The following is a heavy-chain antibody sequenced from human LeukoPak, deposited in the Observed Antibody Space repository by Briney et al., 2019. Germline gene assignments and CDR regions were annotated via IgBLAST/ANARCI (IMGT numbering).Heavy chain of an antibody. CDR3: ARDLFSGNSYFDY. V-gene: IGHV3-30-3*01. CDR2: ISYDGSNK. Sequence: GGSLRLSCAASGFTFSSYWMHWVRQAPGKGLEWVAVISYDGSNKYYADSVKGRFTISRDNSKNTLYLQVNSLRAEDTAVYYCARDLFSGNSYFDYWGQGTLVTVSS. J-gene: IGHJ4*02. D-gene: IGHD4-23*01. CDR1: GFTFSSYW.